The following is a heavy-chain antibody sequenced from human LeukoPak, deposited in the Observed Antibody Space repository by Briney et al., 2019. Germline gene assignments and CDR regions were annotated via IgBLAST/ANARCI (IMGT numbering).Heavy chain of an antibody. CDR3: ARVRGSYSLDY. D-gene: IGHD1-26*01. CDR1: GFTLSNYW. J-gene: IGHJ4*02. CDR2: IKKDGSEK. Sequence: GGSLRLSCVASGFTLSNYWMSWVRQAPGMGLEWVASIKKDGSEKNYVDSVKGRFTISRDNAKNSLYLQMNSLRAEGTDVYFCARVRGSYSLDYWGQGTLVTVSS. V-gene: IGHV3-7*01.